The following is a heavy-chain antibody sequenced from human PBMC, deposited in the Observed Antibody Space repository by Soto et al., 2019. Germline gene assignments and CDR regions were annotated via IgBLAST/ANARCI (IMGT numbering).Heavy chain of an antibody. CDR2: ISYDGSNT. CDR1: GFAFRSYG. CDR3: AKDIAAAGTDYYYAMDV. D-gene: IGHD6-13*01. Sequence: GGSLRLSCAASGFAFRSYGMYWVRQAPGKGLEWVAVISYDGSNTYYADSVKGRFTISRDNSRNTLYLQMNSLRAEDTAVYYCAKDIAAAGTDYYYAMDVWGQGTTVTVSS. V-gene: IGHV3-30*18. J-gene: IGHJ6*02.